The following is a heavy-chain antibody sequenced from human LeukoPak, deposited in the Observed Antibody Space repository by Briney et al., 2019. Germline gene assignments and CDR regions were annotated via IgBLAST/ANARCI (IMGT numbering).Heavy chain of an antibody. J-gene: IGHJ3*02. CDR3: ARGRELVVDAFDI. Sequence: SVKVSCKASGGTFSSYAISWVQQAPGQGLEWMGGIIPIFGTANYAQKFQGRVTITADKSTSTAYMELSSLRSDDTAVYYCARGRELVVDAFDIWGQGTMVTVSS. CDR2: IIPIFGTA. CDR1: GGTFSSYA. D-gene: IGHD1-26*01. V-gene: IGHV1-69*06.